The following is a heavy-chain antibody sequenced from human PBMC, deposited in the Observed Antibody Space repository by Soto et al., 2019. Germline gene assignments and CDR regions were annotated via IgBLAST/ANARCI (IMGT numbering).Heavy chain of an antibody. V-gene: IGHV3-53*01. D-gene: IGHD3-22*01. Sequence: GGSLRLSCAASGFTVSSNYMSWVRQAPGKGLEWVSFIYSAGITYYADSVKGRFTISRDNSKKTLYLQMNSLRAEDTAVYYCARDLRPFGDSSGHRFALDXWGQGTMVT. CDR2: IYSAGIT. J-gene: IGHJ3*01. CDR3: ARDLRPFGDSSGHRFALDX. CDR1: GFTVSSNY.